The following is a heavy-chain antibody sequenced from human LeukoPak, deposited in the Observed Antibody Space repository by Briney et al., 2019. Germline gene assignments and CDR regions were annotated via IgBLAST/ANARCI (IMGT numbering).Heavy chain of an antibody. CDR3: ARDSRSSGSIDY. J-gene: IGHJ4*02. D-gene: IGHD3-22*01. CDR2: IYYSGST. Sequence: SETLSLTCAVYGGSFSSYYWSWIRQPPGKGLEWIGYIYYSGSTNYNPSLKSRVTISVDTSKNQFSLKLSSVTAADTAVYYCARDSRSSGSIDYWGQGTLVTVSS. V-gene: IGHV4-59*01. CDR1: GGSFSSYY.